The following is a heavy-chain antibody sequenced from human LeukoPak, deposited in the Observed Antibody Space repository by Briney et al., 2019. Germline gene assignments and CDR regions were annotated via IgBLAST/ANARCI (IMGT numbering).Heavy chain of an antibody. V-gene: IGHV3-74*01. CDR1: GFTFSSYW. CDR2: INSDGSST. D-gene: IGHD5-18*01. J-gene: IGHJ4*01. Sequence: GGSLRLSCAASGFTFSSYWMHWVRQAPGKGLMWVSRINSDGSSTTYADSVKGRFTISRDNAKSTLYLQMNSLRAEDTAVYYCARGYSSGYRIDYWGHGTLVTVSS. CDR3: ARGYSSGYRIDY.